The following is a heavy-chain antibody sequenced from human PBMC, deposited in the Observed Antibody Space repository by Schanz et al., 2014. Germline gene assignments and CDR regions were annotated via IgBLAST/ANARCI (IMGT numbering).Heavy chain of an antibody. CDR1: GFNFNNYD. CDR2: ISAYNGNT. CDR3: ARSAGRDFWSGYYTRFDY. D-gene: IGHD3-3*01. Sequence: QVQLVQSGAEVKKPGASVKVSCTASGFNFNNYDINWVRQATGQGLEWMGWISAYNGNTKYPQKLQGRFAMSTDTSTSSAYMELRSLRSDDTAVYYCARSAGRDFWSGYYTRFDYWGQGTLVTVSS. J-gene: IGHJ4*02. V-gene: IGHV1-18*04.